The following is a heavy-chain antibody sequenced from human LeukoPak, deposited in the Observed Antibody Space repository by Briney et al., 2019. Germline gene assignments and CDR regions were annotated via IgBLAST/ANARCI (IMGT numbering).Heavy chain of an antibody. D-gene: IGHD2-2*01. Sequence: PGGSLRLSCAASGFTVSSNYMSWVRQAPGKGLEWVANIRQDGGEKFYVDSVMGRFTISRDNAKNSLYLEMNSLRVEDTAVYYCTRDCSSSSCYPDYWGQGTLVTVSS. CDR2: IRQDGGEK. CDR3: TRDCSSSSCYPDY. J-gene: IGHJ4*02. CDR1: GFTVSSNY. V-gene: IGHV3-7*01.